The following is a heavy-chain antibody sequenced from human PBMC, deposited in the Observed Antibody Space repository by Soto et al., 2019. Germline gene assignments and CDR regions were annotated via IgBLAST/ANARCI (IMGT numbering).Heavy chain of an antibody. V-gene: IGHV3-48*01. D-gene: IGHD2-15*01. Sequence: EVHLVESGGGLVQPGGSLRLSCAASGFTFSSYSMNWVRQAPGKGLEWVSYISSGSSTLYYADSVKGRFTISRDNAKNSLYLQMNSLRAEDTAVYYCAREPGGNFDYWGQGTLVTVCS. J-gene: IGHJ4*02. CDR2: ISSGSSTL. CDR1: GFTFSSYS. CDR3: AREPGGNFDY.